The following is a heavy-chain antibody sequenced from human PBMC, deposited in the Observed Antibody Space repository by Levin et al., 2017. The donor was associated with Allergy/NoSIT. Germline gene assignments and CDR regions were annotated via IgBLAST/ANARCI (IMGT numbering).Heavy chain of an antibody. CDR3: AREDEVAANFDY. D-gene: IGHD6-19*01. Sequence: GASVKVSCKASGGTFSSYAISWVRQAPGQGLEWMGGIIPIFGTANYAQKFQGRVTITADESTSTAYMELSSLRSEDTAVYYCAREDEVAANFDYWGQGTLVTVSS. J-gene: IGHJ4*02. CDR1: GGTFSSYA. V-gene: IGHV1-69*13. CDR2: IIPIFGTA.